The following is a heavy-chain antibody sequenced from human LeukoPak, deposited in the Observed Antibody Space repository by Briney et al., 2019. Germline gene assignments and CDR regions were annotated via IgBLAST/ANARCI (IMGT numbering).Heavy chain of an antibody. CDR2: IYHRGST. V-gene: IGHV4-59*01. J-gene: IGHJ4*02. CDR3: ASGHYYDSSGYPGY. D-gene: IGHD3-22*01. CDR1: GGSINSYY. Sequence: PSETLSLTCTVSGGSINSYYWSWIRQPPGKGLEWIGHIYHRGSTNYNPSLKSRVTMSVHMSKNQFSLKLSSVTAADTAVYYCASGHYYDSSGYPGYWGQGTLVTVSS.